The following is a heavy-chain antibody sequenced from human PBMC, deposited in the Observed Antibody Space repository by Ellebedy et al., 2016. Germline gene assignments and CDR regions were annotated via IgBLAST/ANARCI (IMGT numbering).Heavy chain of an antibody. J-gene: IGHJ4*02. CDR1: GFTLNNYA. CDR3: VKGASSGSWVTMDY. V-gene: IGHV3-23*01. Sequence: GGSLRLSCAASGFTLNNYAMTWIRQAAGEGLEWVSAFTGDTSATYYADSVKGRFTISRDNSRNTLYLQMNSLRVEDTALYYCVKGASSGSWVTMDYWGQGALVTVSS. D-gene: IGHD6-13*01. CDR2: FTGDTSAT.